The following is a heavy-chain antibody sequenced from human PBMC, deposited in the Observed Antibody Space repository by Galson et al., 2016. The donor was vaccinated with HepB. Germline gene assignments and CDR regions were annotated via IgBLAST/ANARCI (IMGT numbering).Heavy chain of an antibody. J-gene: IGHJ6*02. D-gene: IGHD3-9*01. CDR2: ILDDGSDK. Sequence: SLRLSCAASGFTFRSYAMHWVRQAPGKGLEWVALILDDGSDKYYADSVKGRFIISRDNSKDMLYLQMNRLRAEDTGVYYCAKDGYLDYLVNHYSYYGMDVWGPGTTVAVSS. V-gene: IGHV3-30*18. CDR3: AKDGYLDYLVNHYSYYGMDV. CDR1: GFTFRSYA.